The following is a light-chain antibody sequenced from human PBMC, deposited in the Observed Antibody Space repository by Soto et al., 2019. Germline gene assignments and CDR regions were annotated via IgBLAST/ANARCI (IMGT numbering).Light chain of an antibody. J-gene: IGLJ2*01. CDR1: SSDVGTYNY. CDR3: SSYTCSSTSVV. CDR2: DVS. V-gene: IGLV2-14*01. Sequence: QSALTQPASVSGSPGQSITISCTGTSSDVGTYNYVSWYQQHPGKAPKLMIYDVSYRPSGVSDRFSGSKSGNTASLTISGLEAEDEADYYCSSYTCSSTSVVFGGWTKVTVL.